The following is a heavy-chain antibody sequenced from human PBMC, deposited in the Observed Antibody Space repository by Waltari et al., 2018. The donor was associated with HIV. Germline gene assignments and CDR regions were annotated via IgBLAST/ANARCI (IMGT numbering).Heavy chain of an antibody. J-gene: IGHJ6*02. V-gene: IGHV3-33*01. CDR3: ARDYVEAVHYGMDV. D-gene: IGHD2-21*01. CDR2: IWYDGNNK. Sequence: QEQLVESGGGVVQPGRSLRLSCAASGFTFSSYGMPWVRQAPGKGLEWVAVIWYDGNNKYYADSVKGRFTISRDNSKNTLYLQMNSLRAEDTAVYHCARDYVEAVHYGMDVWGQGTMVTVSS. CDR1: GFTFSSYG.